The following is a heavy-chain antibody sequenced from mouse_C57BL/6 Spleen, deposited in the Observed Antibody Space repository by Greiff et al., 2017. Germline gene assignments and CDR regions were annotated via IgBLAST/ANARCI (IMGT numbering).Heavy chain of an antibody. J-gene: IGHJ3*01. CDR3: AREETDDYSFAD. CDR1: GYTFTSYW. D-gene: IGHD2-4*01. CDR2: INPNDGGT. Sequence: VNVKESGTELVKPGASLTLSCTASGYTFTSYWMHWVKQRPGQGLEWMGNINPNDGGTNYNDKFKSKATLTIDKSSSPAYMQLSSLTSEDSAVYYCAREETDDYSFADWGQGTLVTVSA. V-gene: IGHV1-53*01.